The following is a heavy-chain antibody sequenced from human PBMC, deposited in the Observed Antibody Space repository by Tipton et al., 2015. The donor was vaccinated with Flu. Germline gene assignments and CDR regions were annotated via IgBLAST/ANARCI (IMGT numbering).Heavy chain of an antibody. CDR3: ARTEITMVRRVIAKYYFDY. Sequence: TLSLTCAVYGGSFSGYYWSWIRQPPGKGLEWIGEINHSGSTNYNPSLKSRVTISVDTSKNQFSLKLSSVTAADTAVYYCARTEITMVRRVIAKYYFDYWGQGTLVTVSS. V-gene: IGHV4-34*01. J-gene: IGHJ4*02. CDR1: GGSFSGYY. D-gene: IGHD3-10*01. CDR2: INHSGST.